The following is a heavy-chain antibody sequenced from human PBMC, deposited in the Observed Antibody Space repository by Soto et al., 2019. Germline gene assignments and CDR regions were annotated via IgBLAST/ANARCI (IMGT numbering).Heavy chain of an antibody. J-gene: IGHJ4*02. CDR2: VMAIFGTA. CDR1: GGTYGSSA. Sequence: SVAVSCKVSGGTYGSSAISWVRQELGQGPEWMVGVMAIFGTANYAQKVQGRVTSTADKSTSTAYMELSSLRSEDTAVYYCARNSSGYYYFDYWGQGTLVTVSS. V-gene: IGHV1-69*06. CDR3: ARNSSGYYYFDY. D-gene: IGHD3-22*01.